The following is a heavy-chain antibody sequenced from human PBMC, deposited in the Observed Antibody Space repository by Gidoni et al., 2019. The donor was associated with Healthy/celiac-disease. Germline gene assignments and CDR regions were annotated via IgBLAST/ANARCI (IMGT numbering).Heavy chain of an antibody. CDR3: ARDQYDSSGYPGGPFQH. CDR1: GYTFTRYY. CDR2: INPSGGST. J-gene: IGHJ1*01. Sequence: QVQLVQSGAEVKKPGASVKVSCKASGYTFTRYYMHWVRQAPGQGLEWMGIINPSGGSTSYAQKFQGRVTMTRDTSTSTVYMELSRLRSEDTAVYYCARDQYDSSGYPGGPFQHWGQGTLVTVSS. V-gene: IGHV1-46*01. D-gene: IGHD3-22*01.